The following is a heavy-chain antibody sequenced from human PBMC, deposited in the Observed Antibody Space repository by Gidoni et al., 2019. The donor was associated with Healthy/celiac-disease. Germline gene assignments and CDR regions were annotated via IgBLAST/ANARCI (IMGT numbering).Heavy chain of an antibody. Sequence: QVQLQQWGAGLLKPSETLSLTCAVYGGSVRGYYWSWIRQPPGKGLEWIGEINHSGSTNYNPSLKSRVTISVDTSKNQFSLKLSSVTAADTAVYYCARGSRGYYDSSGYYTLGYWGQGTLVTVSS. D-gene: IGHD3-22*01. CDR3: ARGSRGYYDSSGYYTLGY. CDR2: INHSGST. V-gene: IGHV4-34*01. J-gene: IGHJ4*02. CDR1: GGSVRGYY.